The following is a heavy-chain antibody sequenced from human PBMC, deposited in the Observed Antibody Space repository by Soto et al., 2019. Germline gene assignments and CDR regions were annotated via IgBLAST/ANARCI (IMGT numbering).Heavy chain of an antibody. D-gene: IGHD3-22*01. Sequence: PSETLSLTCAVSGGSISSGGYSWSWIRQPPGKGLEWIGYIYHSGSTYYNPSLKSRVTISVDRSKNQFSLKLSSVTAAATAVYYCARGITMILHWGQGTLVTVSS. CDR2: IYHSGST. CDR3: ARGITMILH. CDR1: GGSISSGGYS. J-gene: IGHJ4*02. V-gene: IGHV4-30-2*01.